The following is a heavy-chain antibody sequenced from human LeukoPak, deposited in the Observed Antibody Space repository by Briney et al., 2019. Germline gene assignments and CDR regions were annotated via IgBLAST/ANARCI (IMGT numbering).Heavy chain of an antibody. CDR2: ISYDGSNK. J-gene: IGHJ3*02. CDR1: GFTFSSYG. CDR3: AKLSSPWQQTGVNPAFDI. V-gene: IGHV3-30*18. Sequence: PGGSLRLSCAASGFTFSSYGMHWVRQAPGKGLEWVAVISYDGSNKYYADSVKGRFTISRDNSKNTLYLQMNSLRAEDTAVYYCAKLSSPWQQTGVNPAFDIWGQGTMVTVSS. D-gene: IGHD6-13*01.